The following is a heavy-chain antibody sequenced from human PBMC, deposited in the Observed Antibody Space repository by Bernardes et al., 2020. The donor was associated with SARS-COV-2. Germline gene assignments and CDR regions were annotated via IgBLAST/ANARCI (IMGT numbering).Heavy chain of an antibody. J-gene: IGHJ4*02. CDR2: INTDGRTI. D-gene: IGHD3-22*01. CDR1: GFTFSSYW. CDR3: VRSAFSGGSGYFFDS. V-gene: IGHV3-74*01. Sequence: GGSLTLSCAASGFTFSSYWIHWVRQVPGKGLVWVSRINTDGRTITYADSVKGRFIIPRDNAKNTLYLQMNSLRVEDAAMYYCVRSAFSGGSGYFFDSWGQGTLVTVSS.